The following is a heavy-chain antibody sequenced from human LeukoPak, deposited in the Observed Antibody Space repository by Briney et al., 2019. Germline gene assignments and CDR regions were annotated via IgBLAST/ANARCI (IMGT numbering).Heavy chain of an antibody. CDR1: GGSISSYY. V-gene: IGHV4-59*01. CDR3: ARDGCSSWSRDYFDY. CDR2: IYYSGST. J-gene: IGHJ4*02. Sequence: SETLSLTCTVSGGSISSYYWSWLRQPPGKGLEWIGYIYYSGSTNYNPSLKSRVTISVDTSKNQFSLKLSSVTAADTAVYYCARDGCSSWSRDYFDYWGQGTLVTVSS. D-gene: IGHD6-13*01.